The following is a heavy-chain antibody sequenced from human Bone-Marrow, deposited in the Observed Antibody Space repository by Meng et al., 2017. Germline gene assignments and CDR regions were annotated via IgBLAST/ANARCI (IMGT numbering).Heavy chain of an antibody. CDR2: VDPEDGET. Sequence: EVQVVQSGAEVNEPGATVKISCKVSGYTFTDYYMHWVQQAPGKGLEWMGLVDPEDGETIYAEKFQGRVTMTRNTSISTAYMELSSLRSEDTAVYYCARYGSGSQIDYWGQGTLVTVSS. CDR3: ARYGSGSQIDY. J-gene: IGHJ4*02. V-gene: IGHV1-69-2*01. CDR1: GYTFTDYY. D-gene: IGHD3-10*01.